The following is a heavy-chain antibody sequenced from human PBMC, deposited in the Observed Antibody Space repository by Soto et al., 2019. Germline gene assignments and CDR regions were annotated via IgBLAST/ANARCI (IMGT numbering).Heavy chain of an antibody. CDR2: IWYDGSNK. Sequence: GGSLTLSCAASGFTFSRYGMHCVRQAPGKGLEWVAVIWYDGSNKYYADSVKGRFTISRDNSKNTLYLQMNSLRAEDTAVYYCARDLGYYYDSSGYYPGPFDYWGQGTLVTVSS. V-gene: IGHV3-33*01. CDR1: GFTFSRYG. D-gene: IGHD3-22*01. CDR3: ARDLGYYYDSSGYYPGPFDY. J-gene: IGHJ4*02.